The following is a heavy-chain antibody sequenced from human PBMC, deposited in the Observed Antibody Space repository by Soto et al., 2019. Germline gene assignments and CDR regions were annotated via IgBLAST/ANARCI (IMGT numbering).Heavy chain of an antibody. CDR1: GFNFSSYA. V-gene: IGHV3-30-3*01. D-gene: IGHD6-13*01. CDR3: ARVRRGLGGYSSSWYYFDY. CDR2: ISYDGSNK. J-gene: IGHJ4*02. Sequence: GVSLRLSCAASGFNFSSYAMHWVRQAPGKGLEWVAVISYDGSNKYYADSVKGRFTISRDNSKNTLYLQMNSLRAEDTAVYYCARVRRGLGGYSSSWYYFDYWGQGTLVTVSS.